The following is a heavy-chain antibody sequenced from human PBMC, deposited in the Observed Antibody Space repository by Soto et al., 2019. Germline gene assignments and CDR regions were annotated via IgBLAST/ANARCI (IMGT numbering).Heavy chain of an antibody. CDR1: GFTFSSYG. CDR2: ISYDGSNK. CDR3: ARKKGEYGAFDI. D-gene: IGHD2-2*01. V-gene: IGHV3-30*03. Sequence: GGSLRLSCAASGFTFSSYGMHWVRQAPGKGLEWVAVISYDGSNKYYADSVKGRFTISRDNSKNTLYLQMNSLRAEDTAVYYCARKKGEYGAFDIWGQGTMVTVPS. J-gene: IGHJ3*02.